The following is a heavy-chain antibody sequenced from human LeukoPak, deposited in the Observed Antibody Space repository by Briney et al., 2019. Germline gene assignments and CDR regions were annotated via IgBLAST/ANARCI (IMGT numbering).Heavy chain of an antibody. D-gene: IGHD2-15*01. CDR1: GYTFTSYG. CDR3: ARAVAVRYCSGGSCYSWFDP. Sequence: GASVKVSCKASGYTFTSYGISWVRQAPGQGLEWMGWISAYNGNTNYAQKLQGRVTMTTDTSTSTAYMELRSLRFDDTAVYYCARAVAVRYCSGGSCYSWFDPWGQGTLVTVSS. CDR2: ISAYNGNT. V-gene: IGHV1-18*01. J-gene: IGHJ5*02.